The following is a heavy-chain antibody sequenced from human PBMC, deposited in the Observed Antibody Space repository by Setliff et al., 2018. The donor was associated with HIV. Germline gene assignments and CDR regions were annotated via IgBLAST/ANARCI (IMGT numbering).Heavy chain of an antibody. Sequence: SETLSLTCTVSGGSISSYYWSWIRQPPGKGLEWIGYIYTSGSTNYNPSLKSRVTISVDTSKNQSSLKLSSVTAADTAVYYCARGLSFYDPGGFDYWSQGTQVTVSS. CDR3: ARGLSFYDPGGFDY. CDR1: GGSISSYY. D-gene: IGHD3-22*01. J-gene: IGHJ4*02. CDR2: IYTSGST. V-gene: IGHV4-4*09.